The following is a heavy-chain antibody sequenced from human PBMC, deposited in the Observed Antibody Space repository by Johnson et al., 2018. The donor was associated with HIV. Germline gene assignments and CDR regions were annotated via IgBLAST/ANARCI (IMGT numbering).Heavy chain of an antibody. V-gene: IGHV3-30*04. D-gene: IGHD2-8*02. CDR3: ASLKDIVRGVYAELADGFDI. CDR2: ISYDGSNK. CDR1: GFNFSSYA. Sequence: QVQLVESGGGVVQPGRSLRLSCVVSGFNFSSYAMHWVRQAPGMGLEWVAFISYDGSNKYYADSVKGRFTISSDNSKNTLYLKMNSLREEDTAVDYCASLKDIVRGVYAELADGFDIGGQRTMVTGSS. J-gene: IGHJ3*02.